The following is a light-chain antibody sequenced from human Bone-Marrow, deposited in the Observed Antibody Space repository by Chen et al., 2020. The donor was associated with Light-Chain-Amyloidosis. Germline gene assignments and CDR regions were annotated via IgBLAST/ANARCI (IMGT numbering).Light chain of an antibody. V-gene: IGKV1-12*01. CDR2: LAS. J-gene: IGKJ5*01. CDR1: QDITNL. CDR3: QQADKFPIT. Sequence: DIQMTQSRSSVSASIGDSVSITCRASQDITNLLGWYQQKPGKAPKLLIYLASNLHTGVPSRFSASGFGTFFTLTINNVQPEDFGSYYCQQADKFPITFGQGTRL.